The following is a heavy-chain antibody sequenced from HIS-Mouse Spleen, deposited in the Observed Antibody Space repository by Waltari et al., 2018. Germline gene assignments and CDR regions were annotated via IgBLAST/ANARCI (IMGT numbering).Heavy chain of an antibody. D-gene: IGHD6-13*01. V-gene: IGHV4-39*07. J-gene: IGHJ2*01. Sequence: QLQLQESGPGLGKPSETLSLTGSVSGGSICSSPDYCGWIRQPPGKGLEWIGSIYYSGSTYYNPSLKSRVTISVDTSKNQFSLKLSSVTAADTAVYYCAREIPYSSSWYDWYFDLWGRGTLVTVSS. CDR3: AREIPYSSSWYDWYFDL. CDR2: IYYSGST. CDR1: GGSICSSPDY.